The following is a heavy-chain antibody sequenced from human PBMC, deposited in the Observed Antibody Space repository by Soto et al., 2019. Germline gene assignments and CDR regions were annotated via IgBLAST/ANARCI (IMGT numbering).Heavy chain of an antibody. J-gene: IGHJ4*02. CDR2: INPDAGST. V-gene: IGHV1-46*01. Sequence: QVQLVQSGAEVKKPGASVKVSCKVSGYSFTSYYMHWVRQAPGQGLEWMGVINPDAGSTTYAQKFQGRVTMTRDTSTSTVYMELSSLRSDDTALYYCARAGSWYDYWGRGTLVTVSS. CDR3: ARAGSWYDY. CDR1: GYSFTSYY. D-gene: IGHD6-13*01.